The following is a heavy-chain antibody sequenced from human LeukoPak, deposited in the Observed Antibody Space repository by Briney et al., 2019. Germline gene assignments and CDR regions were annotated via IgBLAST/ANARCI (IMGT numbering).Heavy chain of an antibody. CDR1: GFTISSYD. Sequence: PGGSLRLSCAASGFTISSYDMSWVRQAPGKGLEWISYISSSGSTIYYADSVKGRFTISRDNAKNSLYLQMNSLRAEDTAVFYCARTYYWDAFDIWGQGTMVTVSS. CDR3: ARTYYWDAFDI. D-gene: IGHD3-10*01. J-gene: IGHJ3*02. CDR2: ISSSGSTI. V-gene: IGHV3-48*03.